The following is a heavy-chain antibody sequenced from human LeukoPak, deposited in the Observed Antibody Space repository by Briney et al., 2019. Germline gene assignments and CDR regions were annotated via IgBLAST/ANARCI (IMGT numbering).Heavy chain of an antibody. D-gene: IGHD3-10*01. Sequence: GGSLRLSCAASGFTFSSYGMHWVRQAPGKGLEWVAFIRYDGSNKYYADSVKGRFTISRDNSKNTLYLQMNSLRAEDTAVYYCAKDTYYYGSGSYGPIDYWGQGTLVTVSS. J-gene: IGHJ4*02. CDR3: AKDTYYYGSGSYGPIDY. CDR2: IRYDGSNK. V-gene: IGHV3-30*02. CDR1: GFTFSSYG.